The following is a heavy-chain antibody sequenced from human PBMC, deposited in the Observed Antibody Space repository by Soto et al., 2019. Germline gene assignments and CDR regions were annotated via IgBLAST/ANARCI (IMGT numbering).Heavy chain of an antibody. CDR3: CTGFR. D-gene: IGHD2-8*02. V-gene: IGHV3-74*01. CDR1: GFSFSNNW. Sequence: VQLVESGGGLVQPGGSLRLSCAASGFSFSNNWMYWVRQAPGKGLVWVSRINEDGSMTSHADSVRGRFTISRDNARNLVYLQMNRFWGEGTGGVFRCTGFRWGQGTLVTVSS. CDR2: INEDGSMT. J-gene: IGHJ4*02.